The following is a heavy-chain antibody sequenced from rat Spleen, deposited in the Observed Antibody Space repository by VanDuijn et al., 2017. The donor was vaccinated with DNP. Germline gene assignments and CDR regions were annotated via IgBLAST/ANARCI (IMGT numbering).Heavy chain of an antibody. CDR2: SSPSGGTT. D-gene: IGHD1-1*01. V-gene: IGHV5-19*01. Sequence: EVQLVESGGGLVQPGRSMKLSCAASGFTFSNYGMHWIRQAPTKGLEWVAASSPSGGTTYYRDSVKGRFTISRDNAKSTLNLQMDSLRSEDTATYYCARAPQWGWYFDFWGPGTMVTVSS. CDR3: ARAPQWGWYFDF. CDR1: GFTFSNYG. J-gene: IGHJ1*01.